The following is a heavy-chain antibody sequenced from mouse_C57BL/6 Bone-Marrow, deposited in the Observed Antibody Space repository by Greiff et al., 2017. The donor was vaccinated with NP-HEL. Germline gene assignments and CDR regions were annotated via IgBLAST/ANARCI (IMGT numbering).Heavy chain of an antibody. CDR2: ISSGGDYI. Sequence: EVMLVESGEGLVKPGGSLKLSCAASGFTFSSYAMSWVRQTPEKRLEWVAYISSGGDYIYYADTVKGRFTISRDNARNTLYLQMSSLKSEDTAMYYCTREGRYYYAMDYWGQGTSVTVSS. D-gene: IGHD3-3*01. CDR3: TREGRYYYAMDY. CDR1: GFTFSSYA. V-gene: IGHV5-9-1*02. J-gene: IGHJ4*01.